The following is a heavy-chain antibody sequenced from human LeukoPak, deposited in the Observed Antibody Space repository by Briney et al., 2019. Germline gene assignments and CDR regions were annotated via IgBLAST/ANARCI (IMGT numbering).Heavy chain of an antibody. J-gene: IGHJ3*02. Sequence: SETLSLTCTVSGGSLSSYYWSWIRQPPGKGLEWIGYIYYSGSTNYNPSLKSRVTISVDTSKNQFSLKLSSVTAADTAVYYCARWVSSAAGSTPNAFDIWGQGTMVTVSS. CDR1: GGSLSSYY. CDR2: IYYSGST. D-gene: IGHD6-13*01. CDR3: ARWVSSAAGSTPNAFDI. V-gene: IGHV4-59*01.